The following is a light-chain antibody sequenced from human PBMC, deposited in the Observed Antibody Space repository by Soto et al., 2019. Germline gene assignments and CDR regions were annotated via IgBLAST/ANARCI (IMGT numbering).Light chain of an antibody. CDR2: GAS. CDR1: QSVSSSY. CDR3: QQYGSSPRT. Sequence: EIVLTQSPGTLSLSPGERATLSCRASQSVSSSYLAWYQQKPGQAPRLFIYGASSRATGIPDRFSGSGSGTDFTLTISRLEPEDFAVYYCQQYGSSPRTFGGGTKVEIQ. J-gene: IGKJ4*01. V-gene: IGKV3-20*01.